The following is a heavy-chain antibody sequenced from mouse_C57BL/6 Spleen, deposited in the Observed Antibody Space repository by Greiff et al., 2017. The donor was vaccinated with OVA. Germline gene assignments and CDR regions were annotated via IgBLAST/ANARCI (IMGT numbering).Heavy chain of an antibody. D-gene: IGHD2-3*01. V-gene: IGHV1-80*01. J-gene: IGHJ4*01. CDR3: ARWDGNYYAMDY. CDR2: IYPGDGDT. Sequence: VKLMESGAELVKPGASVKISCKASGYAFSSYWMNWVKQRPGKGLEWIGQIYPGDGDTNYNGKFKGKATLTADKSSSTAYMQLSSLTSEDSAVYFCARWDGNYYAMDYWGQGTSVTVSS. CDR1: GYAFSSYW.